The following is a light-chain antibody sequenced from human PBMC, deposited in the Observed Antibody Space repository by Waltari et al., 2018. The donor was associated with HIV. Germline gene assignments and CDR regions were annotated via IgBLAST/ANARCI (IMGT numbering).Light chain of an antibody. CDR1: SSN. Sequence: QSVLTQPPSASGTPGQRVTISCSGSSSNVHWYQKLPGTAPKLPIFRNNQRASGVPDRFSGSKSGTSASLVISGLRSEDEADYYCATWADRPSGPVVFGGGTKVTVL. V-gene: IGLV1-47*01. CDR3: ATWADRPSGPVV. CDR2: RNN. J-gene: IGLJ2*01.